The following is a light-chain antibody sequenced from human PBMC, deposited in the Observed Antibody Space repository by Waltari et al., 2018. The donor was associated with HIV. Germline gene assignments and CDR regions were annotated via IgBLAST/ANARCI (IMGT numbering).Light chain of an antibody. J-gene: IGKJ2*01. Sequence: EIVMTQSPATLSVSPGERVTLSCRASQSISSNLAWYQQKPGQGPRLLIYDASTRATDIPARFSGSGSGTEFTLTISSLQSEDFAIYYCQQYVNWPPYTFGQGTKL. CDR3: QQYVNWPPYT. CDR2: DAS. CDR1: QSISSN. V-gene: IGKV3-15*01.